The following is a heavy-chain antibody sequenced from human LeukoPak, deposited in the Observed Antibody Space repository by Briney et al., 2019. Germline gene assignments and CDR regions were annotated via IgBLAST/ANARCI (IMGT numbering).Heavy chain of an antibody. J-gene: IGHJ4*02. V-gene: IGHV4-34*01. Sequence: SETQSLTCAVYGGSFSGYYWSWIRQPPGKGLEWIGEIYHSGSTNYNPSLKSRVTISVDKSKNQFSLKLSSVTAADTAVYYCASDWGDYYFDYWGQGTLVTVSS. D-gene: IGHD2-21*02. CDR1: GGSFSGYY. CDR2: IYHSGST. CDR3: ASDWGDYYFDY.